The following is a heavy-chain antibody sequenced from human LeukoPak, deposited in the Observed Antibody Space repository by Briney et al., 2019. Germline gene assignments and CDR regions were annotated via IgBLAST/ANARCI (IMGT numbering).Heavy chain of an antibody. Sequence: KPGASVKVSCKASGYIFTSHDINWVRQATGQGLEWMGWISAYNGNTNYAQKLQGRVTMTTDTSTSTVYMELRSLRSDDTAVYYCARGVRYLDYWGQGTLVTVSS. D-gene: IGHD3-9*01. CDR3: ARGVRYLDY. J-gene: IGHJ4*02. CDR1: GYIFTSHD. CDR2: ISAYNGNT. V-gene: IGHV1-18*01.